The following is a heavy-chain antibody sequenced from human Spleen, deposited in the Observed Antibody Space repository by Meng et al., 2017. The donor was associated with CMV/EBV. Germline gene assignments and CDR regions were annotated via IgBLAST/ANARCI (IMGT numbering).Heavy chain of an antibody. CDR3: AREDAQRFFRYGMDV. Sequence: SVKVSCKASGYTFTSYGISWVRQAPGQGLEWMGGIIPILDIVDYAQRFQGRVTITADKSTSTAYMEVSSLRSEDTAVYYCAREDAQRFFRYGMDVWGQGTTVTVSS. V-gene: IGHV1-69*10. CDR1: GYTFTSYG. D-gene: IGHD3-3*01. J-gene: IGHJ6*02. CDR2: IIPILDIV.